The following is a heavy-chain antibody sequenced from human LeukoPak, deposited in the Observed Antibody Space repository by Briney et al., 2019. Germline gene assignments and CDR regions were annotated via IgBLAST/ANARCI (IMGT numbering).Heavy chain of an antibody. CDR2: IYYSGST. CDR3: ARGHDSIKTFGEVIKSRTRWFDP. CDR1: GGSISSSSYY. V-gene: IGHV4-39*06. Sequence: PSETLSLTCTVSGGSISSSSYYWGWIRQPPGKGLEWIGSIYYSGSTYYNPSLKSRVTISVDTSKNQFPLKLSSVTAADTAVYYCARGHDSIKTFGEVIKSRTRWFDPWGRGTLVTVSS. J-gene: IGHJ5*02. D-gene: IGHD3-3*01.